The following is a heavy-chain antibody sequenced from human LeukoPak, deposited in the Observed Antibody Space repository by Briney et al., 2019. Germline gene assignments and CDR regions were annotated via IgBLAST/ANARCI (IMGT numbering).Heavy chain of an antibody. D-gene: IGHD3-22*01. CDR1: GFTFSNAW. CDR2: IKSKTDGGTT. Sequence: GGSPRLSCAASGFTFSNAWMSWVRQAPGKGLEWVGRIKSKTDGGTTDYAAPVKGRFTISRDDSKNTLYLQMNSLKTEDTAVYYCTTALSHYYDSSGYYTRFDPWGQGTLVTVSS. V-gene: IGHV3-15*01. J-gene: IGHJ5*02. CDR3: TTALSHYYDSSGYYTRFDP.